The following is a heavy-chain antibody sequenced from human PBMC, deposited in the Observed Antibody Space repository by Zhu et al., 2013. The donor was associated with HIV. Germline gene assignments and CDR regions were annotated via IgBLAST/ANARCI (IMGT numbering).Heavy chain of an antibody. CDR1: RYTFTAYF. Sequence: QVQLVQSGTQVKKPGASVNVSCKASRYTFTAYFIHWVRQAPGHGQGLEWMGWLDPRSGDTMYAQKFQGRVTMTRDTTIDTAYMEVSSLRSEDTAVYFCTREDRRLMTTLDYWGQGTRGHRLL. V-gene: IGHV1-2*02. CDR3: TREDRRLMTTLDY. J-gene: IGHJ4*02. D-gene: IGHD4-4*01. CDR2: LDPRSGDT.